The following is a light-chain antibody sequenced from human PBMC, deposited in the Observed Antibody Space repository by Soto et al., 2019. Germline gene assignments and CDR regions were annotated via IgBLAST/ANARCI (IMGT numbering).Light chain of an antibody. CDR2: DVS. J-gene: IGLJ3*02. CDR3: SSYTTSTTWV. V-gene: IGLV2-14*01. Sequence: QSALTQPASVSGSPGQSITISCTGTSSDVGAYNYVSWYQQHPGKAPKLMIYDVSNRPSGVSNRFSGSKFGNTASLTISGLQAEDEADYYSSSYTTSTTWVFGGGTQLTVL. CDR1: SSDVGAYNY.